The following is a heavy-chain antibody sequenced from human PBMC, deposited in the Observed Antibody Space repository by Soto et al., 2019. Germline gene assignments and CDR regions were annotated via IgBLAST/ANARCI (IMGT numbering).Heavy chain of an antibody. D-gene: IGHD4-17*01. CDR2: ISGSGDSA. CDR1: GFSFSTYV. J-gene: IGHJ3*01. V-gene: IGHV3-23*01. Sequence: EVQLLESGGGLVQPGGSLRLSCAASGFSFSTYVLTWVRQAPGKGLEWVSSISGSGDSAYYADSVKGRFTISRDNSRNTVSLQMNTLRAEGTAVYYCAKDRTFGDFGGAFDLWGQGTTVTVSS. CDR3: AKDRTFGDFGGAFDL.